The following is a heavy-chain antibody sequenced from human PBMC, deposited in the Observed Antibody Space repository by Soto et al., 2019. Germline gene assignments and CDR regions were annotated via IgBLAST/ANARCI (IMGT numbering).Heavy chain of an antibody. V-gene: IGHV3-53*05. J-gene: IGHJ4*02. CDR3: AKDSEGTLLTAVAGRTTTFDY. Sequence: GGSLRLSCAVSGFTVRANYMSWVRQAPGKGLEWVSVIYSGDTTYYADSVKGRFTISRDNAKNSLYLQMNSLRAEDTALYYCAKDSEGTLLTAVAGRTTTFDYSGQGTLVTVSS. D-gene: IGHD6-19*01. CDR2: IYSGDTT. CDR1: GFTVRANY.